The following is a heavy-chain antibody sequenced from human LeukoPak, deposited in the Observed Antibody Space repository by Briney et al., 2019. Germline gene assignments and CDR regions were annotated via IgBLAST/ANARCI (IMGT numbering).Heavy chain of an antibody. Sequence: GGSLRLSCAASGFSFSSYWMHWARQAPGKGLVWVSRVTSDGSSTSYADSVKGRFSISRDNAKNTLYLHMNSLRAEDTAVYYCARDYDILWGQGTLVTVSS. CDR1: GFSFSSYW. J-gene: IGHJ4*02. D-gene: IGHD3-9*01. CDR3: ARDYDIL. CDR2: VTSDGSST. V-gene: IGHV3-74*01.